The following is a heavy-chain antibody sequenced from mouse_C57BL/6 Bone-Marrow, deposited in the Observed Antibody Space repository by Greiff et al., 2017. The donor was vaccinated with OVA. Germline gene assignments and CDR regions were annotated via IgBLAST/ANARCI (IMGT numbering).Heavy chain of an antibody. CDR1: GYAFSSSW. CDR2: IYPGDGDT. V-gene: IGHV1-82*01. CDR3: ARPIYYYAYYYAMDY. D-gene: IGHD1-1*01. J-gene: IGHJ4*01. Sequence: QVQLQQSGPELVKPGASVKISCKASGYAFSSSWMNWVKQRPGKGLEWIGRIYPGDGDTNYNGKFKGKATLTADKSSSTAYMQLSSLTSEDSAVYFCARPIYYYAYYYAMDYWGQGTSVTVSS.